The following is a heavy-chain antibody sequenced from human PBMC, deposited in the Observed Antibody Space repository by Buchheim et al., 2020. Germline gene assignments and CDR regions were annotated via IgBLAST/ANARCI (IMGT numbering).Heavy chain of an antibody. Sequence: QIQLVQSGAEVKKPGASVKVSCKASGYTFTSYGISWVRQAPGQGLEWMGWISGYNGKTNFAQRLQGRVTMTTDTSTSTAYMELRSLRSDDTAVYYCARESILATIFSHPSLRDHYYGMDVWGQGTT. CDR2: ISGYNGKT. CDR1: GYTFTSYG. J-gene: IGHJ6*02. CDR3: ARESILATIFSHPSLRDHYYGMDV. V-gene: IGHV1-18*01. D-gene: IGHD5-12*01.